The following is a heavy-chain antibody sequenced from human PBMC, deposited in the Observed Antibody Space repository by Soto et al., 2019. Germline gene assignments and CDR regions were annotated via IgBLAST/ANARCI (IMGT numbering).Heavy chain of an antibody. CDR2: ISSGRPTI. D-gene: IGHD6-6*01. J-gene: IGHJ4*02. CDR1: GFTFSSYG. Sequence: GGSLRLSRAASGFTFSSYGMNWVRQAPGKGLAWVSYISSGRPTIQYADSVKGRFTISRDNAKNSLYLQMNSLRDEDTAVYYCARGGAARPDYWGQGTLVTVSS. V-gene: IGHV3-48*02. CDR3: ARGGAARPDY.